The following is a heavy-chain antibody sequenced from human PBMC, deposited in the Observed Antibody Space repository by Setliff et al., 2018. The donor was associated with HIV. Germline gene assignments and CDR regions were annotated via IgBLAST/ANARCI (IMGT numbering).Heavy chain of an antibody. J-gene: IGHJ6*03. CDR1: GDSISSGSYY. V-gene: IGHV4-61*02. Sequence: PSETLSLTCTVSGDSISSGSYYWSWIRQPAGKGLEWIGRVYTSGSTDYNPSLNSRLTISIDTSRNQFSLRLNSVTAADTAVYFCARVGLAYSGDMDVWGKGTTVTVSS. D-gene: IGHD2-21*01. CDR3: ARVGLAYSGDMDV. CDR2: VYTSGST.